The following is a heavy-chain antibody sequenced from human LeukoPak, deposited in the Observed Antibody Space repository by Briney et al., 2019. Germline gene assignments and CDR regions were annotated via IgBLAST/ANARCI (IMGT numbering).Heavy chain of an antibody. CDR3: ARRDFWSGYYHFDY. CDR2: LYYSGSA. Sequence: PSETLSLTCTVSGGSISSSSYYWGWIRQPPGKGLEWIVSLYYSGSAYYSPSLKSRVTISVDTSKNQFSLKLSSVTAADTAVYYCARRDFWSGYYHFDYWGQGTLVTVSS. J-gene: IGHJ4*02. CDR1: GGSISSSSYY. D-gene: IGHD3-3*01. V-gene: IGHV4-39*01.